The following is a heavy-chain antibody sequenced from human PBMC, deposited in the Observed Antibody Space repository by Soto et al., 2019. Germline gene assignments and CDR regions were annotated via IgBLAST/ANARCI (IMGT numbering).Heavy chain of an antibody. CDR3: ATYFRGEGGRGH. D-gene: IGHD3-16*01. CDR2: LDYSGSP. V-gene: IGHV4-59*08. CDR1: GGSIRSDH. Sequence: PSETLSLTCTVSGGSIRSDHWGWIRQPPGKGLEWIGYLDYSGSPKYNPSLKSRVTISMDTSKNQVSLTLNSVTAADTAVYFCATYFRGEGGRGHWGPGTQVTVSS. J-gene: IGHJ4*01.